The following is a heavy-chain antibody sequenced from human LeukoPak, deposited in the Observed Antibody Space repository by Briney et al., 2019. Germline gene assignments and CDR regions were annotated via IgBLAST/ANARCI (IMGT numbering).Heavy chain of an antibody. D-gene: IGHD4-23*01. J-gene: IGHJ4*02. CDR2: ISYSGST. CDR1: GGSISSYY. V-gene: IGHV4-59*01. CDR3: ARDYGGKGDY. Sequence: PPETLSLTCTVSGGSISSYYWSWIRQPPGKGLEWIGYISYSGSTNYNPSLKSRVTISVDTSKNQFSLKMTSVTAADTAVYYCARDYGGKGDYWGQGTLVTVSS.